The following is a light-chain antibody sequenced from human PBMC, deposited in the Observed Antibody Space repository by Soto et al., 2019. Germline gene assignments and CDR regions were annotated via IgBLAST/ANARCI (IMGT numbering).Light chain of an antibody. CDR2: SNS. V-gene: IGLV1-44*01. Sequence: QSVLTQPPSASGTPGQRVTISCSGRSSNIGSNTVNWYQQLPGTAPKLLIYSNSQWPSGVPDRFSGSKSGTSASLAISGLQSEDEADYYCAAWDDSLIAWVFGGGTKVTVL. J-gene: IGLJ3*02. CDR3: AAWDDSLIAWV. CDR1: SSNIGSNT.